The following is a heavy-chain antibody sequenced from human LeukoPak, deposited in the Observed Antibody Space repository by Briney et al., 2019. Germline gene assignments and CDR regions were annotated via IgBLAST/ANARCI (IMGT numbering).Heavy chain of an antibody. V-gene: IGHV1-8*01. CDR3: ARVLGSIPH. J-gene: IGHJ4*02. CDR1: GYTFSTCD. D-gene: IGHD1-1*01. CDR2: MNPNSGNT. Sequence: ASVKVSCKASGYTFSTCDINWVRQATGQGLEWMGWMNPNSGNTGFAHKFQGRVTLTRDTSISTAYMELSSLRSEDTAVYYCARVLGSIPHWGQGTLVTVSS.